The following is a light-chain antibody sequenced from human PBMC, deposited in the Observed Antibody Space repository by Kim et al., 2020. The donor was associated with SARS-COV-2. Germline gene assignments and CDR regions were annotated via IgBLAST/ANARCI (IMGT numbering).Light chain of an antibody. CDR2: GAS. V-gene: IGKV3-20*01. CDR1: QSVSSSY. J-gene: IGKJ1*01. CDR3: HQHGASPWT. Sequence: PGESATLSCRASQSVSSSYFSWYHQKPGQPPRLLIYGASDRAAGIPDRFSGSRSGTDFTLAISRLEPEDFAVYFCHQHGASPWTFGQGTKV.